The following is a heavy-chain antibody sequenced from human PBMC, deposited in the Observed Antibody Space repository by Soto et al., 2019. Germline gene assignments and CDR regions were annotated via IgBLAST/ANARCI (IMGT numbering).Heavy chain of an antibody. J-gene: IGHJ4*02. CDR1: GGSISIPTYY. CDR2: IYYSGST. D-gene: IGHD1-1*01. CDR3: ARLPGITTSRRDY. V-gene: IGHV4-39*01. Sequence: LSLTCSFSGGSISIPTYYWGLIRQPPGKGLEWIGSIYYSGSTYYSPSLKSRVTISVDTSKNQFSLKVSSVTAADTAVYYCARLPGITTSRRDYWGQGTLVTVSS.